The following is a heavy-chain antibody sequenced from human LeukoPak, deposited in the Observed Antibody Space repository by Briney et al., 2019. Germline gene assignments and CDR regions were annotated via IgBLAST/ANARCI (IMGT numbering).Heavy chain of an antibody. CDR2: IYYSRST. J-gene: IGHJ5*02. CDR3: ARVIPRDNWFDP. V-gene: IGHV4-39*01. Sequence: PSETLSLTFTVSGGSISSSSYYWGWIRQPPGKGLEWIGSIYYSRSTYYNPSLKSRVTISVDTSKNQFSLKLSSVTAADTAVYYCARVIPRDNWFDPWGQGTLVTVSS. D-gene: IGHD2-21*01. CDR1: GGSISSSSYY.